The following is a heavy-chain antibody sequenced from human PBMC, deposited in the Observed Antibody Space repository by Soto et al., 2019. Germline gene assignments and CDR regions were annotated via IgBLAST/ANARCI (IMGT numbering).Heavy chain of an antibody. CDR3: ARLLYDSRGYYYFDY. J-gene: IGHJ4*02. CDR1: GGSLSSSSYY. CDR2: LYYSEST. D-gene: IGHD3-22*01. Sequence: SETLSPTCTVSGGSLSSSSYYWGWIRPPPGKGLEWIGSLYYSESTYDNPSLTSRITLSVDRSKSQFSLKLTSVTAADTAVYYCARLLYDSRGYYYFDYWGQGTLVT. V-gene: IGHV4-39*01.